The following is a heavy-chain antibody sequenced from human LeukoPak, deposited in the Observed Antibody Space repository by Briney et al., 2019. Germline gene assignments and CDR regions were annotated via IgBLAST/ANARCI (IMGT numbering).Heavy chain of an antibody. Sequence: GGSLRLSCAVSGFTFDDSGMSWVRQAPGKGLEWVSGFNWNGGITTYADSVKGRFTISRDNAKNSLYLQMNSLRAEDTALYYCASSSGELPFDYWGQGTLVTVSS. CDR2: FNWNGGIT. V-gene: IGHV3-20*04. D-gene: IGHD3-10*01. J-gene: IGHJ4*02. CDR1: GFTFDDSG. CDR3: ASSSGELPFDY.